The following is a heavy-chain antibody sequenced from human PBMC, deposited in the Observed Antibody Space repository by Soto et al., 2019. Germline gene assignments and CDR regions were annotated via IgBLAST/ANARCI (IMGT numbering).Heavy chain of an antibody. CDR1: GASSTLNY. V-gene: IGHV4-59*01. CDR2: MAHSGSA. Sequence: SETLSLTCTVSGASSTLNYWSWIRQSPGKGLQWIGYMAHSGSANYHPSLKSRVTMSLDTSKNQFSLRLNSVTAADSAVYYCARWNHIGPPYYFDYSGRGTLVTVSS. J-gene: IGHJ4*02. D-gene: IGHD1-1*01. CDR3: ARWNHIGPPYYFDY.